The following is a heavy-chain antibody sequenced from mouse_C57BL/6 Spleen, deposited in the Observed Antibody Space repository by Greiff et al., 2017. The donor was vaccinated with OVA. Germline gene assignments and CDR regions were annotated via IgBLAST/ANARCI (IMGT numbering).Heavy chain of an antibody. CDR1: GYTFTSYW. CDR2: IDPSDSDT. D-gene: IGHD2-4*01. Sequence: QVHVKQPGAELVMPGASVKLSCKASGYTFTSYWMHWVKQRPGQGLEWIGEIDPSDSDTNYNQKFKGKSTLTVDKASSTAYMQLSSLTSEDSAVYYCARREYDYDWFAYWGQGTLVTVSA. CDR3: ARREYDYDWFAY. J-gene: IGHJ3*01. V-gene: IGHV1-69*01.